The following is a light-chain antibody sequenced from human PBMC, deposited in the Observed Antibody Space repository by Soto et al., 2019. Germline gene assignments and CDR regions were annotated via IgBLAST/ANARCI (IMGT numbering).Light chain of an antibody. Sequence: QSALTQPPSASGSPGQSVTISCTGTSSDVVGYNYVSWYQQYPGKAPKLIIYEVSKRPSGVPDRFSGSKSGNTASLTVSGLQAEDEADYYCSSYAGSNNWVFGGGTKVTVL. CDR2: EVS. CDR3: SSYAGSNNWV. V-gene: IGLV2-8*01. J-gene: IGLJ3*02. CDR1: SSDVVGYNY.